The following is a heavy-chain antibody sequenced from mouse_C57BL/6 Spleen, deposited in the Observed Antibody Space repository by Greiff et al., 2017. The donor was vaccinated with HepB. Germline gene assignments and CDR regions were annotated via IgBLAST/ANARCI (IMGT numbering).Heavy chain of an antibody. D-gene: IGHD1-3*01. V-gene: IGHV5-17*01. Sequence: EVKLVESGGGLVKPGGSLKLSCAASGFTFSDYGMHWVRQAPEKGLEWVAYISSGSSTIYYADKVKGRFTISRDNAKNTLILQMTSLRSEDTAMYYCAKWRYFDVWGTGTTVTVSS. CDR3: AKWRYFDV. CDR2: ISSGSSTI. CDR1: GFTFSDYG. J-gene: IGHJ1*03.